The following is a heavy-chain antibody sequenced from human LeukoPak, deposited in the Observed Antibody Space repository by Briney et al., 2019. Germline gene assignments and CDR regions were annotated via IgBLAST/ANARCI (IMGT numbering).Heavy chain of an antibody. J-gene: IGHJ4*02. D-gene: IGHD6-13*01. CDR2: IWNDGSET. CDR1: GFTFSSYE. Sequence: RGSLRLSCAASGFTFSSYEMNWVRQAPGKRLEWVAVIWNDGSETFHADSVKGRFGIARDNSKNTLYLQMNSLRAEDTAVYFCARDMGRAWYGPPDYWGQGTLVTVSS. CDR3: ARDMGRAWYGPPDY. V-gene: IGHV3-33*08.